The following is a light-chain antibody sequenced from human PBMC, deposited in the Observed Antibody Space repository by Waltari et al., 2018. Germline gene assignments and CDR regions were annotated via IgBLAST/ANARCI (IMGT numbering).Light chain of an antibody. J-gene: IGKJ1*01. CDR2: DAS. CDR1: QIISGW. V-gene: IGKV1-5*01. CDR3: QQYNSYPWT. Sequence: DIQMTQSPSTLSASVGDRVTITCRASQIISGWLAWYQQKPGKAPKLLIYDASSLESGVPSRFSGSRSGTEFTLTISSLQPDDFATYYCQQYNSYPWTFGQGTKVEIK.